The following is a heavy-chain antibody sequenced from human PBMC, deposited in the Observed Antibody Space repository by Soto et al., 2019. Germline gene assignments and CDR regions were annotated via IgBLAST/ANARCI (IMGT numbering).Heavy chain of an antibody. CDR1: GFTFSSFS. V-gene: IGHV3-23*01. Sequence: EVQLLESGGGLVQPGGSLRLSCAASGFTFSSFSMSWVRQAPGKGLEWVSVISGTGGITAYADSVKGRFTISRDNSKNTFYLQMNSLRAEDTAVYYCAKDPRRFDYWGQGTLVTVSS. CDR2: ISGTGGIT. J-gene: IGHJ4*02. CDR3: AKDPRRFDY.